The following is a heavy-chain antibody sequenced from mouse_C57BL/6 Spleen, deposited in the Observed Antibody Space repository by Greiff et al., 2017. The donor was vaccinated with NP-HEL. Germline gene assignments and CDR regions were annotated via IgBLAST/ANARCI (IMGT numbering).Heavy chain of an antibody. CDR1: GFTFSDYG. CDR2: ISSGSSTI. D-gene: IGHD2-3*01. J-gene: IGHJ1*03. Sequence: EVQLVESGGGLVKPGGSLKLSCAASGFTFSDYGMHWVRQAPEKGLEWVAYISSGSSTIYYADTVKGRFTISRDNAKNTLFLQMTSLRSEDTAMYYCARHDGYSYWYFDVWGTGTTVTVSS. CDR3: ARHDGYSYWYFDV. V-gene: IGHV5-17*01.